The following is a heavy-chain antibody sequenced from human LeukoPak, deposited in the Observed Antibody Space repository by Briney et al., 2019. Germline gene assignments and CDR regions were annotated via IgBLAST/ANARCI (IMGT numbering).Heavy chain of an antibody. D-gene: IGHD3-10*01. Sequence: GGSLRLSCAASGFTFSSYAMSWVRQAPGKGLEWVSAISGSGGSTYYADSVKGRFTISRDKSKNTLYLQMNSLRAEDTAAYYCAKPVSGSYSVSSFGFDYWGQGTLVTVSS. J-gene: IGHJ4*02. CDR1: GFTFSSYA. V-gene: IGHV3-23*01. CDR3: AKPVSGSYSVSSFGFDY. CDR2: ISGSGGST.